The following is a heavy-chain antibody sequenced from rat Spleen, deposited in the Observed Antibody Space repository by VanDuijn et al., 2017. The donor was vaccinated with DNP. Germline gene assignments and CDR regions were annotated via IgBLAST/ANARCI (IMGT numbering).Heavy chain of an antibody. CDR1: GFSLTSYH. CDR2: IWSNGDT. V-gene: IGHV2-32*01. CDR3: AKDRGTVATGAIDA. Sequence: QVQLKESGPGLVQPSQTLSLTCTVSGFSLTSYHVHWVRQPPGKGLEWMGVIWSNGDTQYNSALKSRLSISKETPKSQVLLKLNSLQSEDTATYYCAKDRGTVATGAIDAWGQGTSVTVSS. J-gene: IGHJ4*01. D-gene: IGHD1-8*01.